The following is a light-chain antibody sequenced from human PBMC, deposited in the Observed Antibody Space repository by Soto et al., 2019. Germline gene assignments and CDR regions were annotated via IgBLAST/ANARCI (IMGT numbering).Light chain of an antibody. CDR3: QQSYSAPLT. CDR2: TAS. Sequence: DIQMTQSPSSLSASVGDRVTITCRASQTINSSLNWYQQKPGKAPNLLIYTASTLQSGVPSRFSGSGSGTEFSLTISGLQREDFATYYCQQSYSAPLTFGQGTAVEVK. J-gene: IGKJ1*01. V-gene: IGKV1-39*01. CDR1: QTINSS.